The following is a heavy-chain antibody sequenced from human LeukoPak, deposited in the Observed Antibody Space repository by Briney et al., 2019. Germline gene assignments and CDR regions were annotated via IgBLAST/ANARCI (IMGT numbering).Heavy chain of an antibody. CDR3: ARQGAAAYYYYYYMDV. Sequence: SETLSLTCTVSGGSISSYYWSWIRQPAGKGLEWIGRIYTSGSTNYNPSLKSRVTMSVDTSKNQFSLKLSSVTAADTAVYYCARQGAAAYYYYYYMDVWGKGTTVTVSS. D-gene: IGHD2-2*01. CDR2: IYTSGST. V-gene: IGHV4-4*07. J-gene: IGHJ6*03. CDR1: GGSISSYY.